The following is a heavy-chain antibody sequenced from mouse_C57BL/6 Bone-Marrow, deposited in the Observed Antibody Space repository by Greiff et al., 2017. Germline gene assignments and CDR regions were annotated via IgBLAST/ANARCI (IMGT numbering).Heavy chain of an antibody. V-gene: IGHV1-54*01. CDR2: INPGSGGT. D-gene: IGHD1-1*01. Sequence: QVQLKESGAELVRPGTSVKVSCKASGYAFTNYLIEWVKQRPGQGLEWIGVINPGSGGTNYNEKFKGKATLTADKSSSTAYMQLSSLTSEDSAVYFCASPHGYYGSSYSWFAYWGQGTLVTVSA. CDR1: GYAFTNYL. J-gene: IGHJ3*01. CDR3: ASPHGYYGSSYSWFAY.